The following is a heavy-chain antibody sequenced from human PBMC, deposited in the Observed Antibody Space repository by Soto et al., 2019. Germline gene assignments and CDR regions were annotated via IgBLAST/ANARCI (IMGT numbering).Heavy chain of an antibody. CDR1: GDSVSTNSYS. CDR2: IYSSENT. CDR3: ARLNGYCISTNCHGYYDMDV. Sequence: ASETLSLTCTVSGDSVSTNSYSWGWIRQSPGKGLEWIGTIYSSENTYYNPSLLSRVTISVDTSKNEFSLRLSSVTAADTAVYYCARLNGYCISTNCHGYYDMDVWGQGTTVTV. V-gene: IGHV4-39*01. D-gene: IGHD2-2*03. J-gene: IGHJ6*02.